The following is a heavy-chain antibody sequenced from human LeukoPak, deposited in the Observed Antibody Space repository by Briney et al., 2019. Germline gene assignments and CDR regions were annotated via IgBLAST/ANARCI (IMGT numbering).Heavy chain of an antibody. J-gene: IGHJ4*02. CDR1: GFTFSSYG. Sequence: PGRSLRLSCAASGFTFSSYGMHWVRQAPGKGLEWVAVISYDGSNKYYADSVKGRFTISRDNSKNTLYLQMNSLRAVDTAVYYCAKGGGYESAGDYWGQGTLLTVSS. CDR3: AKGGGYESAGDY. V-gene: IGHV3-30*18. CDR2: ISYDGSNK. D-gene: IGHD5-12*01.